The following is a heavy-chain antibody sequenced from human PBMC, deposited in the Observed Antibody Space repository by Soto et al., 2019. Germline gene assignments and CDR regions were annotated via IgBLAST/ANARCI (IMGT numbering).Heavy chain of an antibody. J-gene: IGHJ4*02. CDR1: GSTFNNFA. CDR3: ARAIKRWEVHQYFDS. V-gene: IGHV1-69*06. Sequence: QVLLLQSGAEVKEPGSSVRVSCKVSGSTFNNFAFSWLRQAPGRGPEWMGGIVVVSNTVDCSQRFQDRVTITADTSTSTLYMELSSLTSEDTAVYYCARAIKRWEVHQYFDSWGQGTLLSVFS. CDR2: IVVVSNTV. D-gene: IGHD1-26*01.